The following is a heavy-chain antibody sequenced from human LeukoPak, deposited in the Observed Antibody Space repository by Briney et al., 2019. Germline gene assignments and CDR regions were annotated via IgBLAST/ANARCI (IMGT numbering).Heavy chain of an antibody. CDR2: ISSSGDTM. V-gene: IGHV3-11*04. CDR3: ARVRGSYATDY. CDR1: GFTLSDYY. D-gene: IGHD3-16*01. J-gene: IGHJ4*02. Sequence: GSLRLSCAASGFTLSDYYMSWIRQAPGKGLEWVSYISSSGDTMSYADSVKGRFTISRDNAKNSLYLQMNSLRAEDAAVYYCARVRGSYATDYWGQGALVTVSS.